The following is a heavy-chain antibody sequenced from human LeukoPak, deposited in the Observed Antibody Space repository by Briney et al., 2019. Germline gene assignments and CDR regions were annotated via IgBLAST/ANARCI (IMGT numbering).Heavy chain of an antibody. CDR1: GFTFSSYA. CDR2: INWNGGST. CDR3: ARGQWLLYYFDY. D-gene: IGHD6-19*01. J-gene: IGHJ4*02. V-gene: IGHV3-20*04. Sequence: PGGSLRLSCAASGFTFSSYAMSWVRQAPGKGLEWVSSINWNGGSTGYADSVKGRFTISRDNAKNSLYLQMNSLRAEDTALYYCARGQWLLYYFDYWGQGTLVTVSS.